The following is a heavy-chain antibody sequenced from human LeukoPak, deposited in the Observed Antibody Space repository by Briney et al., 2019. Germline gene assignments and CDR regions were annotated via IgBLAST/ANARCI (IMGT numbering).Heavy chain of an antibody. D-gene: IGHD2-21*01. J-gene: IGHJ3*02. CDR2: ISWNSDNI. V-gene: IGHV3-9*01. CDR3: AKRRGGDIVEGDAFDI. CDR1: GFIFGDYG. Sequence: PGRSLRLSCAASGFIFGDYGMHWVRQVPGKGLEWVSGISWNSDNIGYADSVKGRFSISRDNADNSLYLQMNSLRTEDTALYYCAKRRGGDIVEGDAFDIWGQGTMVTVSP.